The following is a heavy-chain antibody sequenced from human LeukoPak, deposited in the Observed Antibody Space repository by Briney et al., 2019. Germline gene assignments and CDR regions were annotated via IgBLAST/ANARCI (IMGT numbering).Heavy chain of an antibody. J-gene: IGHJ4*02. CDR3: HPLSYVSN. CDR2: IKDDGTT. V-gene: IGHV3-74*01. CDR1: GFTFSSRL. D-gene: IGHD3-22*01. Sequence: PGGSLRLSCAVAGFTFSSRLMHWVRQAPGKGLVWVALIKDDGTTNYADFVRGRFTASRDDAKNTVYLQMSSLRADDTAVYYCHPLSYVSNWGQGTLVTVSA.